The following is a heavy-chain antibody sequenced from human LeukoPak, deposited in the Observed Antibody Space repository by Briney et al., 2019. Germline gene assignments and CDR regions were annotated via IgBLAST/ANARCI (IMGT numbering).Heavy chain of an antibody. CDR1: SGSISTSNYY. D-gene: IGHD3-22*01. Sequence: SETLSLTCTVSSGSISTSNYYWGWVRQPPGKALEWIGNIFYSGSTYYSPSLKSRVTISLDTSRNQFSLKLSSVTAADTAVYYCARGAYYYDSSGYYYEDYWGQGTLVTVSS. V-gene: IGHV4-39*07. CDR3: ARGAYYYDSSGYYYEDY. J-gene: IGHJ4*02. CDR2: IFYSGST.